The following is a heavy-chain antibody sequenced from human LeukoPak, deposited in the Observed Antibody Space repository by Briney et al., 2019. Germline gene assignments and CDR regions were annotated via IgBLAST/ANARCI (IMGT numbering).Heavy chain of an antibody. CDR1: GFTFSSYV. J-gene: IGHJ4*02. D-gene: IGHD3-3*01. CDR3: ARDRAWNYFDY. CDR2: ISNDGSRK. Sequence: PGGSLRLSCETAGFTFSSYVMHWVRQAPGKGLEWVAIISNDGSRKYYAHSVEGRFTISRDNSKNTLYLQMDSLRAEDTAVYYCARDRAWNYFDYWGQGTPVTVSS. V-gene: IGHV3-30*03.